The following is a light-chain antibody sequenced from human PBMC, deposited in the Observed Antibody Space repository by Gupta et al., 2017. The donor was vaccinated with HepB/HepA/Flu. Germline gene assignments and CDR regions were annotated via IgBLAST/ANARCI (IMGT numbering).Light chain of an antibody. CDR2: VGS. J-gene: IGKJ4*01. CDR3: MQARQSLT. CDR1: QSLLHDTGYNY. V-gene: IGKV2-28*01. Sequence: DIVMIQSPLSLSVTPGETASISCRSSQSLLHDTGYNYLDWYLQKPVQSPQLLMYVGSKRASGVPGRFSGSGSGTDFTLKNSRVEAEDVGVYYCMQARQSLTFGGGTRLEIK.